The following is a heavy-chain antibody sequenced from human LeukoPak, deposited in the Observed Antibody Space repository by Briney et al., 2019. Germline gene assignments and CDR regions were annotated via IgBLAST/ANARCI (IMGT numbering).Heavy chain of an antibody. Sequence: ASVKVSCKASGYTFTGYYMHWVRQAPGQGLEWMGWINPNSGGTNYAQKFQGRVTMTRDTSISTAYMELSRLRSDDTAVYYCARDSDENSGYLYYFDYWGQGTLVTVSS. CDR3: ARDSDENSGYLYYFDY. D-gene: IGHD5-12*01. CDR2: INPNSGGT. J-gene: IGHJ4*02. CDR1: GYTFTGYY. V-gene: IGHV1-2*02.